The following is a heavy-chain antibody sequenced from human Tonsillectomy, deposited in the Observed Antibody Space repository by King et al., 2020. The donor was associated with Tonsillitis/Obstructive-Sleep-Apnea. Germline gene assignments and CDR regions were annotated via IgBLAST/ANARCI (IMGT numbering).Heavy chain of an antibody. V-gene: IGHV1-46*01. CDR1: GYTFTSYY. Sequence: QLVQSGAEVKKPGASVKVSCKASGYTFTSYYMHWVRQAPGQGLEWMGIINPSGGSTSYAQKFQGRVTMTRDTSTSTVYMELSSLRSEDTAVYYCARDSDVADYYYYYMDVWGKGTTVTVFS. J-gene: IGHJ6*03. CDR2: INPSGGST. CDR3: ARDSDVADYYYYYMDV. D-gene: IGHD6-19*01.